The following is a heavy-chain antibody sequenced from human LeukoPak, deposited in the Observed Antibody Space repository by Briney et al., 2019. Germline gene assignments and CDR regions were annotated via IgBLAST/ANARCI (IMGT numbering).Heavy chain of an antibody. D-gene: IGHD2-2*02. CDR3: ARLVTGPIYLYYFDY. CDR1: GSSFTSYW. Sequence: GASLEISFKGSGSSFTSYWIGWLRPMPGKGLEWMGIIYPGDSDTRYSPSFQGQVTISADKSISTAYLQWSSLKASDTAMYYCARLVTGPIYLYYFDYWGQGTLVTVSS. J-gene: IGHJ4*02. CDR2: IYPGDSDT. V-gene: IGHV5-51*01.